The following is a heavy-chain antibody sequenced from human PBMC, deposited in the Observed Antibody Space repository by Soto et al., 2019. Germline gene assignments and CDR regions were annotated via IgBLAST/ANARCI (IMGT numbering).Heavy chain of an antibody. J-gene: IGHJ3*02. CDR2: TYYRSKWYN. V-gene: IGHV6-1*01. CDR1: GDSVSSNSAA. D-gene: IGHD2-2*02. Sequence: PSQTLSLTCVISGDSVSSNSAAWNWIRQSPSRGLEWLGRTYYRSKWYNDYAVSVKSRITINPDTSKNQFSLQLNSVTPEDTAVYYCARTPGDIVVVPAAISAFDIWGQAPMVTVSS. CDR3: ARTPGDIVVVPAAISAFDI.